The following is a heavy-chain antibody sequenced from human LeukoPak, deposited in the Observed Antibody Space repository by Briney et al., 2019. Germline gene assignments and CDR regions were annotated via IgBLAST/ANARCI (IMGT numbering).Heavy chain of an antibody. CDR1: GFTFCSYA. D-gene: IGHD3-16*02. Sequence: GGSLRLSCAASGFTFCSYAMSWGRHAPGKGLGGGSGICGSGGSTYYADSVKGRFTISRDNSKNTLYMQMNSLRAEDTAVYYCAKNYDYVWGSYRLGYYFDYWGQGTLVTVSS. J-gene: IGHJ4*02. CDR2: ICGSGGST. CDR3: AKNYDYVWGSYRLGYYFDY. V-gene: IGHV3-23*01.